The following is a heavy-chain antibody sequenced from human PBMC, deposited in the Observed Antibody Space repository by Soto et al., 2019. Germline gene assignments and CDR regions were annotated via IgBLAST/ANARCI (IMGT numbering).Heavy chain of an antibody. D-gene: IGHD6-6*01. CDR3: ARGIAARLGYYYGMDV. V-gene: IGHV1-69*06. CDR1: GGTFSSYA. Sequence: SVKVSCKASGGTFSSYAISWVRQAPGQGLEWMGGIIPIFGTANYAQKFQGRVTITADKSTSTAYMELSSLRSEDTAVYYCARGIAARLGYYYGMDVWGQGTTVTSP. CDR2: IIPIFGTA. J-gene: IGHJ6*02.